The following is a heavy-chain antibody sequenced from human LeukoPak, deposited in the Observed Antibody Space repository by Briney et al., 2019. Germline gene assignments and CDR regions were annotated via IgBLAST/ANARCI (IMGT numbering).Heavy chain of an antibody. D-gene: IGHD4-17*01. J-gene: IGHJ3*01. Sequence: SETLSLTCAVYGGSFSGYYWSWIRQPPGKGLEWIGEINHSGSTNYNPSLKSRVTISVDTSKNQFSLKLSSVTAADTAVYYCTRKATTGPTKAAFDVWGQGTMVTVSS. V-gene: IGHV4-34*01. CDR3: TRKATTGPTKAAFDV. CDR2: INHSGST. CDR1: GGSFSGYY.